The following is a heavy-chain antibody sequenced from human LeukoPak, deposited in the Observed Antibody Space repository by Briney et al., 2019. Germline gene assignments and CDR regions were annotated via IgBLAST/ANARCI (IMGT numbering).Heavy chain of an antibody. Sequence: ASVKVSCKASGYTFTSYYMHWVRQAPGQGLEWMGWINPNSGGTNYAQKFQGRVTMTRDTSISTAYMELSRLRSDDTAVYYCARALGRNWNYGALPYYYYYYMDVWGKGTTVTVSS. CDR1: GYTFTSYY. J-gene: IGHJ6*03. CDR2: INPNSGGT. CDR3: ARALGRNWNYGALPYYYYYYMDV. D-gene: IGHD1-7*01. V-gene: IGHV1-2*02.